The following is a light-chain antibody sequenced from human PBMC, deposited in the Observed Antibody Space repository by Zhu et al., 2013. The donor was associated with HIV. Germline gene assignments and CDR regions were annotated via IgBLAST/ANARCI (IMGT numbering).Light chain of an antibody. J-gene: IGLJ2*01. CDR3: QVWDNSSDVV. CDR2: HDS. Sequence: SYELTQPPSVSVAPGQTARITCGGNNIESRRVHWYQQKPGQAPVLVIYHDSARSSGIPERLSGSNSGNTATLTISRVEAGDEADYYCQVWDNSSDVVFGGGTKLTVL. CDR1: NIESRR. V-gene: IGLV3-21*04.